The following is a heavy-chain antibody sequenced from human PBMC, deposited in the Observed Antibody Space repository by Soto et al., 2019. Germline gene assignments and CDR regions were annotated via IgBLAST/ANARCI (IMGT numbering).Heavy chain of an antibody. CDR1: GFTFSSYA. J-gene: IGHJ4*02. Sequence: GSLRLSCAASGFTFSSYAMHWVRQAPGKGLEWVAVISYDGSNKYYADSVKGRFTISRDNSKNTLYLQMNSLRAEDTAVYYCARDQEMATITGGFDYWGQGTLVTVSS. CDR2: ISYDGSNK. CDR3: ARDQEMATITGGFDY. V-gene: IGHV3-30-3*01. D-gene: IGHD5-12*01.